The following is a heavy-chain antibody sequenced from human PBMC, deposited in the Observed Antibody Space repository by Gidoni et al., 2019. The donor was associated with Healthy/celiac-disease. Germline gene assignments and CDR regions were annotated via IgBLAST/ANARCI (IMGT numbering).Heavy chain of an antibody. CDR1: GFTFSSYW. CDR3: ARGGYYYDSSDAFDI. Sequence: EVQLVESGGGLVQPGGSLRLSCAASGFTFSSYWMSWVRQAPGKGLEWVANIKQDGSEKYYVDSVKGRFTISRDNAKNSLYLQMNSLRAEDTAVYYCARGGYYYDSSDAFDIWGQGTMVTVSP. D-gene: IGHD3-22*01. V-gene: IGHV3-7*01. CDR2: IKQDGSEK. J-gene: IGHJ3*02.